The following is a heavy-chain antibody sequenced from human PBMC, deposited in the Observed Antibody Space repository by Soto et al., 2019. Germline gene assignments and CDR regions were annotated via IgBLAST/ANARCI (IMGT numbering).Heavy chain of an antibody. D-gene: IGHD5-18*01. J-gene: IGHJ3*02. Sequence: GGSLRLSCAASGFTFSSHWVSWVRQTPGRGLEFVANINQDGSLKNHVDSVKGRFTISRDNAEKSLFPQMNNLRVDDTALYYCARDPGYSAFDIWGHGTMVTVSS. CDR2: INQDGSLK. CDR3: ARDPGYSAFDI. V-gene: IGHV3-7*04. CDR1: GFTFSSHW.